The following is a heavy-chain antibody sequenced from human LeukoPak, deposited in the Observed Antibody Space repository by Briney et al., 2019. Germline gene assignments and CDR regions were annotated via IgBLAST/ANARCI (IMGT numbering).Heavy chain of an antibody. CDR1: GYTFTSYY. D-gene: IGHD2-2*01. CDR3: ARDPPQYCSSTSCYRTGFDY. CDR2: ISPSGGST. Sequence: ASVKVSCKASGYTFTSYYMHWVRQAPGQGLEWVGIISPSGGSTSYAQKFQGRVTMTRDTSTSTVYMELSSLRSEDTAVYYCARDPPQYCSSTSCYRTGFDYWGQGTLVTVSS. V-gene: IGHV1-46*01. J-gene: IGHJ4*02.